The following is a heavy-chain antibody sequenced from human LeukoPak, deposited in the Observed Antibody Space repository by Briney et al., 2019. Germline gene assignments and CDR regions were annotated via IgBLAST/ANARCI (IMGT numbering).Heavy chain of an antibody. V-gene: IGHV4-38-2*01. CDR1: GYSISSGYY. CDR2: IYHSGST. D-gene: IGHD3-22*01. CDR3: ARAPGYYDSSGYYVDY. Sequence: SETLSLTCAVSGYSISSGYYWGWTRQPPGKGLEWIGSIYHSGSTYYNPSLKSRVTISVDTSKNQFSLKLSSVTAADTAVYYCARAPGYYDSSGYYVDYWGQGTLVTVSS. J-gene: IGHJ4*02.